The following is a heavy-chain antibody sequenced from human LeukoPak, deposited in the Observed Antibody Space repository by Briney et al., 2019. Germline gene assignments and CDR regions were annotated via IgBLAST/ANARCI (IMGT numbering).Heavy chain of an antibody. CDR1: GFTFSNAW. V-gene: IGHV3-15*01. CDR3: TTSPVGATKLGY. Sequence: PGGSLSLSCAASGFTFSNAWMSWVRQAPGKGLEWVGRIKSKTDGGTTDYAAPVKGRFTISRDDSKNTLYLQMNSLKTEDTAVYYCTTSPVGATKLGYWGQGTLVTVSS. D-gene: IGHD1-26*01. J-gene: IGHJ4*02. CDR2: IKSKTDGGTT.